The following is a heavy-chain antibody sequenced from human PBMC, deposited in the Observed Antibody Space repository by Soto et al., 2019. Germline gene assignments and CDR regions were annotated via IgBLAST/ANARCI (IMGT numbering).Heavy chain of an antibody. J-gene: IGHJ2*01. Sequence: PSETLSLTCTVSGGSISSSSYYWGWIRQPPGKGLEWIGSIYYSGSTYYNPSLKSRVTISVDTSKNQFSLRLTSVTAADTAVYYCAILLMIRLRARSIPCPTRLFSDL. D-gene: IGHD5-18*01. CDR1: GGSISSSSYY. CDR2: IYYSGST. CDR3: AILLMIRLRARSIPCPTRLFSDL. V-gene: IGHV4-39*01.